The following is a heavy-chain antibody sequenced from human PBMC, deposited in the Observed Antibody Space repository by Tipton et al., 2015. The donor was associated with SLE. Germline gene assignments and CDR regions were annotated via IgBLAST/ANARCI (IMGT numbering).Heavy chain of an antibody. CDR3: ARVEGGTPYYYDSAGFDS. Sequence: TLSLTCVVSGGSLSSDGSYWSWVRQPAGKGLQWIGHIDHSGRPYYNPPLKSRVTISRDTSQNQFSLTLTSVTAADTAVYFCARVEGGTPYYYDSAGFDSWGHGTLVTVSS. V-gene: IGHV4-61*09. CDR1: GGSLSSDGSY. CDR2: IDHSGRP. J-gene: IGHJ4*01. D-gene: IGHD3-22*01.